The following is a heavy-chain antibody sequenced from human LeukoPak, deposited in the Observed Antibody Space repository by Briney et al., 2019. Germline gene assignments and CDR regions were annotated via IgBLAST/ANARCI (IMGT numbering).Heavy chain of an antibody. CDR2: ISSSSSTI. Sequence: GGSLRLSCAASGFTFSSYSMNWVRQAPGKGLEWVSYISSSSSTIYYADSVKGRFTISRDNAKNSLYLQMNSLRAEDTAVYYCATFGLFQFNYFDYWGQGTLVTVSS. CDR3: ATFGLFQFNYFDY. D-gene: IGHD3-22*01. J-gene: IGHJ4*02. V-gene: IGHV3-48*04. CDR1: GFTFSSYS.